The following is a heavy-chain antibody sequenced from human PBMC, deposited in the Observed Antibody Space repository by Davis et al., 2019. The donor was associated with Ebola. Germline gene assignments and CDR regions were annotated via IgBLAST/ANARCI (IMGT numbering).Heavy chain of an antibody. Sequence: PGGSLRLSCEASGFNVISSYMAWVRQAPGKGLEWVSDIYHGGNTHHADSVEGRFTISRDDSKNTVYLQMDRVRLEDTAVYYCARGVNGDLQFWGQGILVTVSS. D-gene: IGHD2-21*02. CDR1: GFNVISSY. J-gene: IGHJ1*01. CDR2: IYHGGNT. V-gene: IGHV3-53*01. CDR3: ARGVNGDLQF.